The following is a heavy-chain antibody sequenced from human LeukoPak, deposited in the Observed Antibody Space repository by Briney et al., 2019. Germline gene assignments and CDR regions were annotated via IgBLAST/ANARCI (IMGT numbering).Heavy chain of an antibody. V-gene: IGHV1-46*01. CDR1: GYTFTSSF. CDR3: ARDSSGSSLADP. D-gene: IGHD3-22*01. Sequence: ASVKVSCKASGYTFTSSFMHWVRQAPGQGLEWMGIINPSGGSPTYAQKFQGRVTMTRDTSTSTVYMELSSLRSEDTAMYYCARDSSGSSLADPWGQGTLVTVSS. J-gene: IGHJ5*02. CDR2: INPSGGSP.